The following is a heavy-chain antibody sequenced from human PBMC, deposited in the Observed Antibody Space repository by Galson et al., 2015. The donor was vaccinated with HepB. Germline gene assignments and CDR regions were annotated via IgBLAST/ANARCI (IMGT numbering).Heavy chain of an antibody. D-gene: IGHD5-12*01. CDR2: IGVSGS. V-gene: IGHV3-23*01. CDR1: GFTFSSYA. CDR3: AKERNPLAFDY. Sequence: SLRLSCAASGFTFSSYAMNWVRQAPGEGLEWVSSIGVSGSFYADSVKGRFTISRDFSTNTLYLQMGSLRAEDTAIYYCAKERNPLAFDYWGQGILVTVSS. J-gene: IGHJ4*02.